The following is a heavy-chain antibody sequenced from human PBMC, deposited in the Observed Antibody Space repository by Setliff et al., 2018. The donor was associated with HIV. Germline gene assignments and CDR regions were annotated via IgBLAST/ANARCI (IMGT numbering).Heavy chain of an antibody. V-gene: IGHV4-38-2*02. D-gene: IGHD5-18*01. Sequence: PSETLSLTCAVSGYSISSGYYWGWIRQPPGKGLEWIGSVFHSGSTYYNPSLKSRVTMSVDTSKNQFSLKLSSVTAADTAVYYCARDAERGYSYGYDYWGRGTLVTVSS. CDR2: VFHSGST. CDR1: GYSISSGYY. J-gene: IGHJ4*02. CDR3: ARDAERGYSYGYDY.